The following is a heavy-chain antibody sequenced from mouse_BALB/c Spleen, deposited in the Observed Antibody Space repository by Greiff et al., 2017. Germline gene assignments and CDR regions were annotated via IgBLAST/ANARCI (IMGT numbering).Heavy chain of an antibody. CDR2: IDPANGNT. V-gene: IGHV14-3*02. CDR1: GFNIKDTY. Sequence: EVQLQQSGAELVKPGASVKLSCTTSGFNIKDTYMHWVKQRPEQGLEWIGRIDPANGNTKYDPKFQGKATITADTSSNTAYLQLSSLTSEDTAVYYCAREGVYDYAFAYWGQGTLGTVSA. D-gene: IGHD2-4*01. CDR3: AREGVYDYAFAY. J-gene: IGHJ3*01.